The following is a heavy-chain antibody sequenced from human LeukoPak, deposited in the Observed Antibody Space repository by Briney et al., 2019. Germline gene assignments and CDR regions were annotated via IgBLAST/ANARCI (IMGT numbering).Heavy chain of an antibody. CDR3: ARDHKLGRSSSKGAFDI. V-gene: IGHV4-61*02. D-gene: IGHD6-6*01. CDR2: IYTSGST. J-gene: IGHJ3*02. Sequence: PSQTLSLTCTVSGGSISSGSYYWSWIRQPAGKGLEWIGRIYTSGSTNYNPSLKTRVTVSSDTSKNQFSLKLSSVTAADTAVYYCARDHKLGRSSSKGAFDIWGQGTMVTVSS. CDR1: GGSISSGSYY.